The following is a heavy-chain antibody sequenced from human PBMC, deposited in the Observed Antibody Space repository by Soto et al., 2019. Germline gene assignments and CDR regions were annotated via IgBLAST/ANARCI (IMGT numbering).Heavy chain of an antibody. Sequence: QVQLVQSGAEVKKPGSSVKVSCKASGGTFSSYAISWVRQAPGQGLEWMGGIIHIFGTANYAQKFQGRVTITADESTSTAYMELSSLRSEDTAVYYCARVPYYDSSGYYLYYFDYWGQGTLVTVSS. CDR2: IIHIFGTA. V-gene: IGHV1-69*01. D-gene: IGHD3-22*01. J-gene: IGHJ4*02. CDR3: ARVPYYDSSGYYLYYFDY. CDR1: GGTFSSYA.